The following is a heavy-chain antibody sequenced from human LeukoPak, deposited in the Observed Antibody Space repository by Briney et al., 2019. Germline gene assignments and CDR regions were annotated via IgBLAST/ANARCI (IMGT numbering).Heavy chain of an antibody. CDR1: GYSISSGSY. D-gene: IGHD6-13*01. CDR2: IYHSGST. CDR3: ARGQQWFDP. J-gene: IGHJ5*02. V-gene: IGHV4-38-2*02. Sequence: PSETLSLTCTVSGYSISSGSYWGWIRQPPGKGLEWIGSIYHSGSTYYNPSLKSRVTISVDTSKNQLSLKLSSVTAADTAVYYCARGQQWFDPWGQGTLVTVSS.